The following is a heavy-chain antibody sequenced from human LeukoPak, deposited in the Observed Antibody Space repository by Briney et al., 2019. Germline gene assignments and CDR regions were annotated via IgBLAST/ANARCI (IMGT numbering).Heavy chain of an antibody. CDR1: GFTFSRNA. CDR2: ISGSGSDT. Sequence: GGSLRLSCAASGFTFSRNAMIWVRQAPGKGLEWVSAISGSGSDTYYADSVKGRFTIFRDNSKNAVYLRMNSLRAEDTAVYYCAKDPWGSRGYFDYWGQGTLVTVSS. V-gene: IGHV3-23*01. J-gene: IGHJ4*02. D-gene: IGHD7-27*01. CDR3: AKDPWGSRGYFDY.